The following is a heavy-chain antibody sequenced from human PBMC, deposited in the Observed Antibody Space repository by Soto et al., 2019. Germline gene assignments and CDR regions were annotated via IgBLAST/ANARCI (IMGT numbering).Heavy chain of an antibody. V-gene: IGHV4-39*01. D-gene: IGHD2-2*02. CDR1: GVSISSSSYY. J-gene: IGHJ5*02. CDR2: IYYSGST. CDR3: ARHKGYCSSTSCYIRAGFDP. Sequence: SETLSLTCTVSGVSISSSSYYWGWIRQPPGKGLEWIGSIYYSGSTYYNPSLKGRVTISVDTSKNQFSLKLSSVTAADTAVYYCARHKGYCSSTSCYIRAGFDPWGQGTLVTVSS.